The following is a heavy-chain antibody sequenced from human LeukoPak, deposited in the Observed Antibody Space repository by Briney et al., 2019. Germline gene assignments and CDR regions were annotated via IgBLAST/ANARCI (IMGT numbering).Heavy chain of an antibody. CDR2: IYYSGST. V-gene: IGHV4-59*01. Sequence: PSETLPLTCTVSGGSISRYYWSWIRQPPGKGLEWIGYIYYSGSTNYNPSLKSRVTISVDTSKNQFSLKLSSVTAADTAVYYCARGAGAARGNWFDPWGQGTLVTVSS. D-gene: IGHD6-6*01. J-gene: IGHJ5*02. CDR1: GGSISRYY. CDR3: ARGAGAARGNWFDP.